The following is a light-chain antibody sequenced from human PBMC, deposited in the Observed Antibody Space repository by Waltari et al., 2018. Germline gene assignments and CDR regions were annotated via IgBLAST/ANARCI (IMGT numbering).Light chain of an antibody. J-gene: IGLJ2*01. CDR2: GGA. CDR1: SSDVGGYNL. CDR3: SSYARSDNSVL. V-gene: IGLV2-23*01. Sequence: QSALTQPASVSGSPGQSITISCTGSSSDVGGYNLVSWYRQFPNKAPQLIIYGGARRPSVVSSRFSASKSGNTASLTISGLQAEDEALYFCSSYARSDNSVLFGGGTQLSVL.